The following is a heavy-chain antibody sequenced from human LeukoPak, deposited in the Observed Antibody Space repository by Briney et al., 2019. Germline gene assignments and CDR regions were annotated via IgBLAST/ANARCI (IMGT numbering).Heavy chain of an antibody. CDR2: IRYDGSNK. CDR3: ANPRGPYYYDSSGLPPGY. V-gene: IGHV3-30*02. J-gene: IGHJ4*02. CDR1: GFTFSSYG. Sequence: GGSLRLSCAASGFTFSSYGMHWVRQAPGKGLEWVAFIRYDGSNKYYADSVKGRFTISRDNSKNTLYLQMNSLRAEDTAVYYCANPRGPYYYDSSGLPPGYWGQGTLVTVSS. D-gene: IGHD3-22*01.